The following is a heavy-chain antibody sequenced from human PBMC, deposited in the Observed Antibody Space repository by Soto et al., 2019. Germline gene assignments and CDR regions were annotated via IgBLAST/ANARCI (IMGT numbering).Heavy chain of an antibody. CDR3: ARNLYSSDSSAYYPYSFDY. J-gene: IGHJ4*02. D-gene: IGHD3-22*01. V-gene: IGHV3-21*01. CDR2: IRNSGGNT. CDR1: GFSTSNLA. Sequence: GGSLRLSCAASGFSTSNLAMNWVRQAPGKGLEWVAMIRNSGGNTYYADSVKGRFTISTDNAKNSLYLQMNSLRAEDTAVYYCARNLYSSDSSAYYPYSFDYWGQGTLVTVSS.